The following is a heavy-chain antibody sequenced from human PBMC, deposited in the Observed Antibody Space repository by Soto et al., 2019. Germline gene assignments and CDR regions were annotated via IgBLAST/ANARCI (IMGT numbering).Heavy chain of an antibody. CDR1: GFTFTSSA. D-gene: IGHD3-3*01. V-gene: IGHV1-58*01. CDR2: IVVGSGNT. CDR3: ARWEVGYDFWSGRPNYYYYYGMDV. Sequence: ASVKVSFKAYGFTFTSSAVQWVRQARGQRLAGIGWIVVGSGNTNYAQKFQERVTITRDMSTSTAYMELSRLRSDDTAVYYCARWEVGYDFWSGRPNYYYYYGMDVWGQGTTVTVSS. J-gene: IGHJ6*02.